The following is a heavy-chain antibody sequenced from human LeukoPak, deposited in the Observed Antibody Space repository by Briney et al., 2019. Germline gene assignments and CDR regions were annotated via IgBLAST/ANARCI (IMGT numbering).Heavy chain of an antibody. V-gene: IGHV1-8*01. J-gene: IGHJ6*02. Sequence: GASVTVSCTASGYTFTIYDINWVRQAPGQGHEWMGWMNPNSGNTGYSQKFQGRVTMTRNTSISTAYMELSGLRSEDTAVYYCAREGVYYYGMDVWGQGTTVTVSS. D-gene: IGHD2-8*01. CDR2: MNPNSGNT. CDR1: GYTFTIYD. CDR3: AREGVYYYGMDV.